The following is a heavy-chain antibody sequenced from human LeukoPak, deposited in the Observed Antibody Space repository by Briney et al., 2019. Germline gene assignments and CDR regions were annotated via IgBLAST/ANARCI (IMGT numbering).Heavy chain of an antibody. CDR1: GFTFSSYA. CDR3: AKDLHGDYVRWGDY. CDR2: ISGSGGGT. J-gene: IGHJ4*02. V-gene: IGHV3-23*01. Sequence: GGSLRLSCAASGFTFSSYAMSWVRQAPGKGLEWVSAISGSGGGTYYADSVKGRFTLSRDNSKSTLYLQMNSLGAEDTALYYCAKDLHGDYVRWGDYWGQGTLVTVSS. D-gene: IGHD4-17*01.